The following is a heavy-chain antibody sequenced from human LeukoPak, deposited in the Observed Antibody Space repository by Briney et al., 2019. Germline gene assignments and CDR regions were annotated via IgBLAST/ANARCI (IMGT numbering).Heavy chain of an antibody. V-gene: IGHV1-2*02. CDR1: GYTFTGYY. J-gene: IGHJ4*02. CDR2: INPNSGGT. Sequence: ASVKVSCKASGYTFTGYYMHWVRQAPGQGLEWMGWINPNSGGTNYAQKFQGRVTMTRDTSISTAYMELSRLRSDDTAVYYCARAITMVRGVMGYWGQGTLVTVSP. D-gene: IGHD3-10*01. CDR3: ARAITMVRGVMGY.